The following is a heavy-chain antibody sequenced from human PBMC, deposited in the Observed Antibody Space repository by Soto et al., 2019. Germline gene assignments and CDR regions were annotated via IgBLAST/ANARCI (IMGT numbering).Heavy chain of an antibody. V-gene: IGHV3-23*01. Sequence: EVQVLESGGGSVQPGGSLRLSCAASGFTFSNVAMSWVRHAHWQWLGWGSEITGSTVTTYHADSVKGRFIISRDNSKNTVHLQMNSLRAEDTAVYYCAKDTTSSLYYMDVWGKGTTVTVSS. CDR3: AKDTTSSLYYMDV. D-gene: IGHD2-2*01. CDR2: ITGSTVTT. CDR1: GFTFSNVA. J-gene: IGHJ6*03.